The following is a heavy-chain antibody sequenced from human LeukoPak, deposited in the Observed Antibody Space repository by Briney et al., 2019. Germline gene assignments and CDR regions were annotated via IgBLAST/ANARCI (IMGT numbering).Heavy chain of an antibody. CDR2: INPNSGGT. D-gene: IGHD5-18*01. CDR1: GYTFTGYY. Sequence: ASVKVSCKASGYTFTGYYMHWVRQAPGQGLEWMGRINPNSGGTNYAQKFQGRVTMTRDTSISTAYMELSRLRSDDTAVYYCARGSHVDTAMALPPDYWGQGTLVTVSS. V-gene: IGHV1-2*06. J-gene: IGHJ4*02. CDR3: ARGSHVDTAMALPPDY.